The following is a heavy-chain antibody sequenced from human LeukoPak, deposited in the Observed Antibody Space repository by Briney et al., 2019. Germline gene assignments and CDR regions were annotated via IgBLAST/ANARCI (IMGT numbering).Heavy chain of an antibody. CDR1: GGTFSSYA. Sequence: GASVKVSCKASGGTFSSYAISWVRQAPGQGLEWMGGIIPIFGTANYAQKFQGRVTITADESTSTAYMELSSLRSEDTAVYYCASRSCGGDCYSAPMYYFDYWGQGTLVTVSS. CDR3: ASRSCGGDCYSAPMYYFDY. J-gene: IGHJ4*02. CDR2: IIPIFGTA. V-gene: IGHV1-69*13. D-gene: IGHD2-21*02.